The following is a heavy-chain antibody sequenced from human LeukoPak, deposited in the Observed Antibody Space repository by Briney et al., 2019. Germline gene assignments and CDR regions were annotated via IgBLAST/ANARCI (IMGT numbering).Heavy chain of an antibody. CDR1: GCTFSSYA. CDR3: ARATGYGGKYYFDY. Sequence: GASVKVSCKSSGCTFSSYAISWVRQAPGQGLEWMGGIIPIFGTANYAQKFQGRVTITTDESTSTAYMELSSLRSEDTAVYYCARATGYGGKYYFDYWGQGTLVTVSS. J-gene: IGHJ4*02. CDR2: IIPIFGTA. D-gene: IGHD4-23*01. V-gene: IGHV1-69*05.